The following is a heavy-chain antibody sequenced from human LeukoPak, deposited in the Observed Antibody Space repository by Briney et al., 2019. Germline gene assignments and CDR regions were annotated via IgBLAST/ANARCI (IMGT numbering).Heavy chain of an antibody. D-gene: IGHD5-24*01. CDR2: IIPIFGTA. J-gene: IGHJ4*02. V-gene: IGHV1-69*05. CDR3: ARDRRWLQPNFDY. Sequence: GSSVKVSCKASGGTFSSYAISWVRQAPGQGLEWMGRIIPIFGTANYAQKFQGRVTITTDESTSTAYMELSSLRSEDTAVYYRARDRRWLQPNFDYWGQGTLVTVSS. CDR1: GGTFSSYA.